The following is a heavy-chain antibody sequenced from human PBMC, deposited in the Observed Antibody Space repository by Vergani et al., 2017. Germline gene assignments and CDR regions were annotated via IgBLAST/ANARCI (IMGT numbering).Heavy chain of an antibody. V-gene: IGHV1-69*01. J-gene: IGHJ4*02. CDR1: GGTFSSYA. CDR2: IIPIFGTA. Sequence: QVQLVQSGAEVKKPGSSVKVSCKASGGTFSSYAISWVRQAPGQGLEWMGGIIPIFGTANYAQKFQGRVTITADESTSTAYMELSSLRSEDTAVYYCAGDRNLAAAGSYYFDYWGQGTLVTVSS. D-gene: IGHD6-13*01. CDR3: AGDRNLAAAGSYYFDY.